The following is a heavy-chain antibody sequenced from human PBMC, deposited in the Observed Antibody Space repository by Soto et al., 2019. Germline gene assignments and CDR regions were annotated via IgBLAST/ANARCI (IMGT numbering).Heavy chain of an antibody. CDR2: INHSGST. CDR3: ARAYSGSYEGAFDI. J-gene: IGHJ3*02. CDR1: GGSFSGYY. D-gene: IGHD1-26*01. V-gene: IGHV4-34*01. Sequence: PSETLSLTCAVYGGSFSGYYWGWIRQPPGKGLEWIGEINHSGSTNYNPSLKSRVTISVDTSKNQFSLKLSSVTAADTAVYYCARAYSGSYEGAFDIWGQGTMVTVSS.